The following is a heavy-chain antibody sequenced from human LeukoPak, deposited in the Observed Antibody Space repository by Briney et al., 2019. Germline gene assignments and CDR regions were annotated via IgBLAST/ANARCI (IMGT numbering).Heavy chain of an antibody. D-gene: IGHD6-13*01. CDR2: INHSGST. CDR1: GGSFSGHY. J-gene: IGHJ4*02. CDR3: ARGIAGSSSWDAFDY. V-gene: IGHV4-34*01. Sequence: PSETLSLTCAVYGGSFSGHYWSWIRQPPGKGLEWIGEINHSGSTNYNPSLKSRVTISVDTSKNQFSLKLSSVTAADTAVYYCARGIAGSSSWDAFDYWGQGTLVTVSS.